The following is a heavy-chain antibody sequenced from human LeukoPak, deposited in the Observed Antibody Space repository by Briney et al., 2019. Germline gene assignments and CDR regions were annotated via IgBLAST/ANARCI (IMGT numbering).Heavy chain of an antibody. D-gene: IGHD4/OR15-4a*01. J-gene: IGHJ4*02. CDR3: AKDLANYGSFDY. Sequence: GGSLRLSCAAPGFTFTTYAMHWVRQAPGKGLEWVAIISSDGSVKYYPDSVKGRFTISRDNPKNTVYLQMNSLRSEDTAVYYCAKDLANYGSFDYWGQGTLVTVSS. CDR2: ISSDGSVK. V-gene: IGHV3-30*04. CDR1: GFTFTTYA.